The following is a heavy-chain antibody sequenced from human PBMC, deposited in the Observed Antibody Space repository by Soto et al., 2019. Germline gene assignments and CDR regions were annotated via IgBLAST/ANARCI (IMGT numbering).Heavy chain of an antibody. V-gene: IGHV4-39*01. CDR2: IHYSGST. CDR3: ARQLREFGY. CDR1: GGSISSSSYY. J-gene: IGHJ4*02. Sequence: PSETLSLTCTVSGGSISSSSYYWGWIRQPPGKGLEWIGSIHYSGSTYYNPSLKSRVTISVDTSKNQFPLKLSSVTAADTAVYYCARQLREFGYWGQGTLVTVS.